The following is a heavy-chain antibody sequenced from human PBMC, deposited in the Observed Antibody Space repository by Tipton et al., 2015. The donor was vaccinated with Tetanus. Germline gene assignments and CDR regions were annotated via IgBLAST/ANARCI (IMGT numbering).Heavy chain of an antibody. J-gene: IGHJ6*02. CDR2: ISNSGST. CDR1: GASISSGGYY. V-gene: IGHV4-31*03. CDR3: ARDRGVRGGYYYYHGMDV. Sequence: TLSLTCSVSGASISSGGYYWTWIRQHPGKGLEWIGYISNSGSTYYNPSLKSRVTISVDTSQKQISLKVNSVTAADTAVYYCARDRGVRGGYYYYHGMDVWGQGTTVTVSS. D-gene: IGHD3-10*01.